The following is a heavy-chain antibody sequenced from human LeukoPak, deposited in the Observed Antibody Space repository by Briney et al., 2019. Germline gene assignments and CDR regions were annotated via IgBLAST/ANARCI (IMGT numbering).Heavy chain of an antibody. CDR1: GFIFSNYA. J-gene: IGHJ4*02. D-gene: IGHD3-9*01. V-gene: IGHV3-23*01. Sequence: GGSLRLSCAASGFIFSNYAMYWVRQAPGKGLEWVSAISGRSDNTYYADSVKGRFTPSRDSSKNTLYLQMNSLRADDTDVYYCAKWGDYDVLTGYYVSDFWGRGTLVTVSS. CDR2: ISGRSDNT. CDR3: AKWGDYDVLTGYYVSDF.